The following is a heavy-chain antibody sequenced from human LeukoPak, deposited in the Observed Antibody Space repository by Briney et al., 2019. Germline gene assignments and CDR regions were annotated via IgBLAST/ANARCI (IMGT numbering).Heavy chain of an antibody. CDR2: IFNSGST. V-gene: IGHV4-59*06. CDR3: ASRSPPGETGYFDY. D-gene: IGHD2-21*01. J-gene: IGHJ4*02. Sequence: SETLSLTCTVSGESLRSYFWTRIRQPPGKGLEWIGYIFNSGSTYYNPSLKSRLTISVDTSKNQFSLKRKCVTAADPAVYYCASRSPPGETGYFDYWGQGTLVTVSS. CDR1: GESLRSYF.